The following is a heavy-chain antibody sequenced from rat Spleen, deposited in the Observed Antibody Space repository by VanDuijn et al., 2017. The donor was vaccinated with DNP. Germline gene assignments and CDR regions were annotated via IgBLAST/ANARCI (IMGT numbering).Heavy chain of an antibody. Sequence: EVQLVESGGGLVQPGRSLKLSCAASGFNFSNYDMAWVGQAPTKGLEWVASSTNSGGSTYYRDSVQGRFTTSRANAKSTLYLQMDSLRSEDKATYYCTTETDYWGQVVMVTVSS. CDR2: STNSGGST. J-gene: IGHJ2*01. CDR3: TTETDY. V-gene: IGHV5-27*01. CDR1: GFNFSNYD.